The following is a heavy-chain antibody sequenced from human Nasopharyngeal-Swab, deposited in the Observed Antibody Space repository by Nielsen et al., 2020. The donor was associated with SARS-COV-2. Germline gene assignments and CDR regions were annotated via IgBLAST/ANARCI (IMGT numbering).Heavy chain of an antibody. V-gene: IGHV3-21*01. J-gene: IGHJ6*03. CDR3: ARDLGDYYYYYYMDV. Sequence: GESLKISCAASGFRSSDYSMNWVRQPPGKGPEWVSFISGSGDFIYYADSVKGRFTISRDNARNSLYLQMNSLRAEDTAIYYCARDLGDYYYYYYMDVWGKGTTVTVSS. CDR2: ISGSGDFI. D-gene: IGHD3-10*01. CDR1: GFRSSDYS.